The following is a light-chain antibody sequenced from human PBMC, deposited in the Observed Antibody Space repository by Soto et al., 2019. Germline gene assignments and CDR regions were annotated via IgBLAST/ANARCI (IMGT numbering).Light chain of an antibody. Sequence: DIQMTQSPSSVSASIGDRVTITCRASQHISTWLVWYQQKAGKAPQLLIYAASSLHSGVPSRFSGSGSGTDFTLTLSGLQPDDSATYYCQQANTFPFTFGQGTRLEI. CDR2: AAS. CDR3: QQANTFPFT. J-gene: IGKJ2*01. CDR1: QHISTW. V-gene: IGKV1-12*01.